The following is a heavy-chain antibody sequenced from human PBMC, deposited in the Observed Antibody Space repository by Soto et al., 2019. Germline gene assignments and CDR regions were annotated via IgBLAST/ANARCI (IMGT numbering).Heavy chain of an antibody. Sequence: SETLSLTCAVSGDSVSNYNYYWSWIRQPPGKGLEWIGYIYYSVTTNYNSYLKSRLNLSVDMSKNQFSLKLASVTAADTAVYFCARSQRGRTAFTFDYWGQGALVTVSS. CDR1: GDSVSNYNYY. J-gene: IGHJ4*02. V-gene: IGHV4-61*01. D-gene: IGHD3-16*01. CDR3: ARSQRGRTAFTFDY. CDR2: IYYSVTT.